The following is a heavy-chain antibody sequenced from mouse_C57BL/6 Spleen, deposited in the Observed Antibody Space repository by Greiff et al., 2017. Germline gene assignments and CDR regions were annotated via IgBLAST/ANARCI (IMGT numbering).Heavy chain of an antibody. V-gene: IGHV5-17*01. J-gene: IGHJ1*03. Sequence: DVMLVESGGGLVKPGGSLKLSCAASGFTFSDYGMHWVRQAPEKGLEWVAYISSGSSTIYYADTVKGRFTISRDNAKNTLFLQMTSLRSEDTAMYYCARCANWYFDVWGTGTTVTVSS. CDR2: ISSGSSTI. CDR1: GFTFSDYG. CDR3: ARCANWYFDV.